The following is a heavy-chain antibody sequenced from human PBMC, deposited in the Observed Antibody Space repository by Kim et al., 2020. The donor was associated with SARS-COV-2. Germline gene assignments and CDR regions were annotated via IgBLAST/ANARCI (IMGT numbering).Heavy chain of an antibody. D-gene: IGHD3-16*02. J-gene: IGHJ4*02. CDR3: ARVISGTYRYTNN. CDR1: GYTFTTNA. V-gene: IGHV7-4-1*02. CDR2: INTDTGNP. Sequence: SVKVSCKTSGYTFTTNAISWVRQAPGQGLELMGWINTDTGNPTYAQAFTRRFVFSVDTSVTPAYRQISSLEAEDTALSYCARVISGTYRYTNNWGQGTLVTVSS.